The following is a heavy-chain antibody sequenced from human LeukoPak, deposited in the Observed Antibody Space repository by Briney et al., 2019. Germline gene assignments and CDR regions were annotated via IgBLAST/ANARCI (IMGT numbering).Heavy chain of an antibody. Sequence: GGSLRLSCAASRFTFSTYTMNWVRPAPGKGLEWVSSISYSSSNTYYADSVKGRFTISRDNAKNSLYLQMNSLRAEDTAVYYCATNYGSGSGYWGQGTLVTVSS. J-gene: IGHJ4*02. CDR2: ISYSSSNT. CDR3: ATNYGSGSGY. CDR1: RFTFSTYT. V-gene: IGHV3-21*01. D-gene: IGHD3-10*01.